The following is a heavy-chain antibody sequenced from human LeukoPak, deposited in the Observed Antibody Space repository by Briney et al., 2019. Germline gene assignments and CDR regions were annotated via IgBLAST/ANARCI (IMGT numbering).Heavy chain of an antibody. D-gene: IGHD5-12*01. J-gene: IGHJ4*02. CDR2: ISSSGSTI. CDR3: AKPGRDIVDPTYFDY. V-gene: IGHV3-48*03. CDR1: GFTFSSYE. Sequence: HPGGSLRLSCAASGFTFSSYEMNWVRQAPGKGLEWVSYISSSGSTIYYADSVKGRFTISRDNSKNTLYLQMNSLRAEDTAVYYCAKPGRDIVDPTYFDYWGQGTLVTVSS.